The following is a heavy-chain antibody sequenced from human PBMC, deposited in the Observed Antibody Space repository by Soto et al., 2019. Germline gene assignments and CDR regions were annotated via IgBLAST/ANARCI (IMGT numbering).Heavy chain of an antibody. D-gene: IGHD3-22*01. CDR2: IIPILGIA. J-gene: IGHJ4*02. CDR1: GGTFTTYT. Sequence: GASVKVSCKASGGTFTTYTITWFRQAPAQGLEWMGRIIPILGIANYAQKLQGRVTMTTDTSTSTAYMELRSLRSDDTAVYYCARDLDYYDSSGYRDYWGQGTLVTVSS. CDR3: ARDLDYYDSSGYRDY. V-gene: IGHV1-69*04.